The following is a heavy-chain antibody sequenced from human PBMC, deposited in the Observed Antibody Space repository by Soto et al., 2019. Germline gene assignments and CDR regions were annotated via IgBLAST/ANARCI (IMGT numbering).Heavy chain of an antibody. CDR2: ISWNSGSI. CDR1: GFTFDDYA. D-gene: IGHD2-2*01. J-gene: IGHJ6*03. V-gene: IGHV3-9*01. CDR3: AKAYGYCSSTSCYSDYYYYMDV. Sequence: DVQLVESGGGLVQPGRSLRLSCAASGFTFDDYAMHWVRQAPGKGLEWVSGISWNSGSIGYADSVKGRFTISRGNAKNSLYLQMNSLRAEDTALYYCAKAYGYCSSTSCYSDYYYYMDVWGKGTTVTVSS.